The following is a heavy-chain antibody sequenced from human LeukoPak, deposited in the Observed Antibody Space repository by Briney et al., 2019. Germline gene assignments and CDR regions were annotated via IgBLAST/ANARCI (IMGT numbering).Heavy chain of an antibody. V-gene: IGHV3-33*01. J-gene: IGHJ5*02. CDR2: IWHDGGKR. CDR1: GFTFSYYG. Sequence: GVSLRLSCAASGFTFSYYGMQWVRQAPGKGLEWVALIWHDGGKRYYADSVKGRFTISRDNSKNTLYLQMTTLRAEDTAVYYCARDADTSEFFSWLDLWGQGTLVTVSS. CDR3: ARDADTSEFFSWLDL. D-gene: IGHD3-22*01.